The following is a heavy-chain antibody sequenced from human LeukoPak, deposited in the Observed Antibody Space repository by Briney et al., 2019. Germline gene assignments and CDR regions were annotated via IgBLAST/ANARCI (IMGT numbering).Heavy chain of an antibody. J-gene: IGHJ5*02. CDR1: GFTFSSYG. D-gene: IGHD3-10*01. CDR2: IRYDGSNK. CDR3: AKDLMRDRWFGES. V-gene: IGHV3-30*02. Sequence: PGGSLRLSCAASGFTFSSYGMHWVRQAPGKGLEWVAFIRYDGSNKYYADSVKGRFTISRDNSKNTLYLQMNSLRLDDTAVYYCAKDLMRDRWFGESWGQGTLVTVSS.